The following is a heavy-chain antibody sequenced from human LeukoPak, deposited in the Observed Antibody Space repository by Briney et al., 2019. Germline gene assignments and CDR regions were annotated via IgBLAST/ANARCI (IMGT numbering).Heavy chain of an antibody. V-gene: IGHV4-34*01. CDR2: INHSGST. D-gene: IGHD3-3*01. CDR1: GGSFSGYY. J-gene: IGHJ4*02. Sequence: SETLSLTCAVYGGSFSGYYWSWIRQPPGKGLEWIGGINHSGSTNYNPSLKSRVTISVDTSKNWFSLKRSSVTAADTAVYYCARKRITIFGVVINGFDYWGQGTLVTVSS. CDR3: ARKRITIFGVVINGFDY.